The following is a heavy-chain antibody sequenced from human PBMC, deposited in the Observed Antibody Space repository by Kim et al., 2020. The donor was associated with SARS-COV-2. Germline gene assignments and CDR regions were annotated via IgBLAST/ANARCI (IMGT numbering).Heavy chain of an antibody. CDR1: GGTFSSYA. D-gene: IGHD7-27*01. V-gene: IGHV1-69*13. CDR2: IIPIFGTA. CDR3: ARGGENNWGEAYYYYGMDV. Sequence: SVKVSCKASGGTFSSYAISWVRQAPGQGLEWMGGIIPIFGTANYAQKFQGRVTITADESTSTAYMELSSLRSEDTAVYYCARGGENNWGEAYYYYGMDVWGQGTTVTVSS. J-gene: IGHJ6*02.